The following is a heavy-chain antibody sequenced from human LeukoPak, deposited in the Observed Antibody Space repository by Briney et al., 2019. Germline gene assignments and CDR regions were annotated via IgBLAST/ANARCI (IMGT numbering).Heavy chain of an antibody. D-gene: IGHD2-15*01. V-gene: IGHV7-4-1*02. CDR1: GYTFTSYA. J-gene: IGHJ4*02. Sequence: ASVKVSCKASGYTFTSYAMNWVRQAPGQGLEWMGWINTNTGNPTYAQGFTGRFVFSLDTSVSTAYLQISSLKAEDTAVYYCARMYCSGGSCYGDDYWGQGTLVTVSS. CDR3: ARMYCSGGSCYGDDY. CDR2: INTNTGNP.